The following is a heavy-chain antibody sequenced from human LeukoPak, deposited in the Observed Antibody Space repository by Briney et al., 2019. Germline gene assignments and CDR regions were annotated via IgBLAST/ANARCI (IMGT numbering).Heavy chain of an antibody. J-gene: IGHJ4*02. D-gene: IGHD6-19*01. V-gene: IGHV1-2*02. CDR2: INPNSGGT. CDR1: GYTFTGYY. CDR3: ARLSSSGWYSDY. Sequence: GASVKVSCKASGYTFTGYYMHWVRQAPRQGLEWMGWINPNSGGTNYAQKFQGRVTMTRDTSISTAYMELSRLRSDDTAVYYCARLSSSGWYSDYWGQGTLVTVSS.